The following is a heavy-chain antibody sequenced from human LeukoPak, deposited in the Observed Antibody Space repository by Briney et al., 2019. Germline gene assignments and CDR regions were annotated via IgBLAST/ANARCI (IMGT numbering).Heavy chain of an antibody. CDR1: GGSFSGYY. Sequence: PSETLSLTCAVYGGSFSGYYWSWIRQPPGKGLEWIGEINHSGSTNYNPSLKSRVTISVDTSKNQFSLKLSSVTAADTAVYYCARDNGIAAAGTPYWGQGTLVTVSS. CDR2: INHSGST. CDR3: ARDNGIAAAGTPY. V-gene: IGHV4-34*01. J-gene: IGHJ4*02. D-gene: IGHD6-13*01.